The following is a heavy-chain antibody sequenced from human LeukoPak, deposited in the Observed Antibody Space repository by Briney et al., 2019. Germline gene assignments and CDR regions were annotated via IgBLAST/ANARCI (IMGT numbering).Heavy chain of an antibody. CDR3: ARGGQIAAASPFDS. J-gene: IGHJ4*02. D-gene: IGHD6-13*01. CDR2: INHIGST. Sequence: SETLSLTCAVYGGSFSGYYWSWIRQPPGKGLEWIGEINHIGSTNYNPSLKSRVTISVDTSKNQFSLKLSSVTAADTAVYYCARGGQIAAASPFDSWGQGTLVTVSS. V-gene: IGHV4-34*01. CDR1: GGSFSGYY.